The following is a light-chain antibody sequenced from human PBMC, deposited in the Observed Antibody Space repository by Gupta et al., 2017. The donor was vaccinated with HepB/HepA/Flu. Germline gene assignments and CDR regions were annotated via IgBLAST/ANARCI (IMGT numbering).Light chain of an antibody. J-gene: IGLJ2*01. CDR1: SSDVGGYNY. CDR2: DVS. Sequence: QSALTQPAAVSGSPAQSITISCTGTSSDVGGYNYVSWYQQHPGKAPKLMSYDVSNRPSGVSNRFSGSKAGNTASLTISGLQAEDEADYYCSSYTSSSSVVFGGGTKLTVL. V-gene: IGLV2-14*03. CDR3: SSYTSSSSVV.